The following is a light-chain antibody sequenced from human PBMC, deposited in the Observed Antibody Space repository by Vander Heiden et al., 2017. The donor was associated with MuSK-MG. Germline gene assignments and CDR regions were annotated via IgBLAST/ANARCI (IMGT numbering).Light chain of an antibody. J-gene: IGKJ3*01. Sequence: EIVLTQSPGTLFLSPGERATLSCRASQSVSSSYLAWYQQKPGQAPRLLIYGASSRATGIPDRFSGSGSGTDFTLTISRLEPEDFAVYYCQQYGSEPPIFTFGHGTKVDIK. CDR1: QSVSSSY. CDR3: QQYGSEPPIFT. CDR2: GAS. V-gene: IGKV3-20*01.